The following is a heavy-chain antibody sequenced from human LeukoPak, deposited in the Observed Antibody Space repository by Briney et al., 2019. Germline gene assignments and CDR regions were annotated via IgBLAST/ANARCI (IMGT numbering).Heavy chain of an antibody. J-gene: IGHJ4*02. D-gene: IGHD3-3*01. CDR1: GFTFSSYA. Sequence: PGGSLRLSCAAPGFTFSSYAMHWVRQAPGKGLEWVAVISYDGGNKYYADSVKGRFTISRDNSKNTLYLQMNSLRAEDTAVYYCATLGVRFLEWLSNFDYWGQGTLVTVSS. CDR2: ISYDGGNK. V-gene: IGHV3-30-3*01. CDR3: ATLGVRFLEWLSNFDY.